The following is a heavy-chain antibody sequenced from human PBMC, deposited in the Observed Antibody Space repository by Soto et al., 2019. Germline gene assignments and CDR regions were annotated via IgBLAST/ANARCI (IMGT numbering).Heavy chain of an antibody. V-gene: IGHV3-21*01. Sequence: GGSLRLSCAASRFTFSTYSMNWVRQAPGKGLEWVSSISSSSSYIYYADSVKGRFTISRDNAKNSLYLQMNSLRAEDTAVYYCARAYSSSFFFDYWGQGTLVTVSS. CDR2: ISSSSSYI. CDR3: ARAYSSSFFFDY. D-gene: IGHD6-6*01. J-gene: IGHJ4*02. CDR1: RFTFSTYS.